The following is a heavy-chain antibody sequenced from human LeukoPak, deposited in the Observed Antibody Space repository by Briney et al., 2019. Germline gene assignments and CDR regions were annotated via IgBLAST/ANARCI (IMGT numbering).Heavy chain of an antibody. V-gene: IGHV4-59*08. D-gene: IGHD3-22*01. CDR1: GGSISSYY. CDR3: ARMYYYDSSGYYYAGRFDP. Sequence: SETLSLTCTVSGGSISSYYWGWIRQPPGKGLEWIGYIYYSGSTNYNPSLKSRVTISVDTSKNQFSLKLSSVTAADTAVYYCARMYYYDSSGYYYAGRFDPWGQGTLVTVSS. CDR2: IYYSGST. J-gene: IGHJ5*02.